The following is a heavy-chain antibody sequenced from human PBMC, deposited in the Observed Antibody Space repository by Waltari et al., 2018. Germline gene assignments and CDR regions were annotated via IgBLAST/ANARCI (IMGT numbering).Heavy chain of an antibody. D-gene: IGHD3-22*01. J-gene: IGHJ4*02. CDR2: IYTSGST. CDR1: GGSISSYY. V-gene: IGHV4-4*07. Sequence: QVQLQESGPGLVKPSETLSLTCTVSGGSISSYYWSWIRQPAGKGLEWIGRIYTSGSTNYNPSLKSRVTMSVDTAKNQFSLKLSSVTAADTAVYYCARDGDSSGYYLRGFDYWGQGTLVTVSS. CDR3: ARDGDSSGYYLRGFDY.